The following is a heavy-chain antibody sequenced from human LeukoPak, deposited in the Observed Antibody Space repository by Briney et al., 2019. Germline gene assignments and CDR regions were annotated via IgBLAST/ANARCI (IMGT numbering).Heavy chain of an antibody. CDR3: ARAPGGTNFFYYGLDV. CDR2: LADDESTK. Sequence: GGSLRLSCAASGFTLSGYAMHWVRQAPGKGLEWLAVLADDESTKYYADSVKGRFTIPSDNSKNTVDLQMNSLRPDDTAVYYCARAPGGTNFFYYGLDVWGQGTTVTVSS. V-gene: IGHV3-30-3*01. CDR1: GFTLSGYA. J-gene: IGHJ6*02. D-gene: IGHD1-26*01.